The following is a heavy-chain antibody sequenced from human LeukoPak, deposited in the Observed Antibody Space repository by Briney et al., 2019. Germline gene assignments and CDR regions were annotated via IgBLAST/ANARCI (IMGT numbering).Heavy chain of an antibody. CDR2: ISASGGST. CDR1: GFTFSSYA. V-gene: IGHV3-23*01. Sequence: GGSLRLSCAASGFTFSSYAMSWVRQAPGKGLEWVSAISASGGSTYYADSVKGRFTISRDNSKNTLFLQMNSLRDEDTAVYYCAKDHSSGWPYCFPYWGQGTLVTVSS. D-gene: IGHD6-19*01. CDR3: AKDHSSGWPYCFPY. J-gene: IGHJ4*02.